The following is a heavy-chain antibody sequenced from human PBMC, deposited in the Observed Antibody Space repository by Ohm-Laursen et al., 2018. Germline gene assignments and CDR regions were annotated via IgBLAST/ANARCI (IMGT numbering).Heavy chain of an antibody. V-gene: IGHV1-2*02. CDR1: GYTFTGYY. Sequence: GASVKVSCKASGYTFTGYYMHWVRQAPGQGLEWMGWINPNSGGTNYAQKFQGRVTMTRDTSISTAYMELSRLRSDDTAVYYCAITGMYSSGWPYGMDVWGQGTTVTVSS. J-gene: IGHJ6*02. D-gene: IGHD6-19*01. CDR2: INPNSGGT. CDR3: AITGMYSSGWPYGMDV.